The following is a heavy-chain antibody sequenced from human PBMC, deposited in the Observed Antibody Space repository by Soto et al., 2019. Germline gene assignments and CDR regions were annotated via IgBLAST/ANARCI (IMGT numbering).Heavy chain of an antibody. D-gene: IGHD2-15*01. Sequence: QVQLVESGGGLVKPGGSLRLSCAASGFTFSDYYMSWIRQAPGKGLEWVSYISSSGSTIYYADSVKGRFTISRDNAKNSLYLQMNSLRAEDTAVYYCASGIVVVVAATPGDAFDIWGQGTMVTVSS. CDR2: ISSSGSTI. V-gene: IGHV3-11*01. CDR1: GFTFSDYY. J-gene: IGHJ3*02. CDR3: ASGIVVVVAATPGDAFDI.